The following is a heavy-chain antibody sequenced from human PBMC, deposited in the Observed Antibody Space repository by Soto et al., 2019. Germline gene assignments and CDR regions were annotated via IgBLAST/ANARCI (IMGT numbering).Heavy chain of an antibody. J-gene: IGHJ4*02. V-gene: IGHV4-39*01. D-gene: IGHD2-8*01. CDR2: VYYRGRS. Sequence: SETLSLTCTVSGGSVSNSNYYWVWIRQSPGKVLDWIGSVYYRGRSYSKSSVKSRVTISVDTSKNQFSLNLNSVTASDTAVYYCVSQRTSVLTQAYFDYWGPGALVTVSS. CDR3: VSQRTSVLTQAYFDY. CDR1: GGSVSNSNYY.